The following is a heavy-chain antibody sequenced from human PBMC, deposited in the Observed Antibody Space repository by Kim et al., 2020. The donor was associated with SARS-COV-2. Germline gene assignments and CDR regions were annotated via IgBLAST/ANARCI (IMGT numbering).Heavy chain of an antibody. D-gene: IGHD3-10*01. J-gene: IGHJ5*02. V-gene: IGHV4-59*13. CDR1: GGSISSYY. CDR3: ARVKRGWYGEVNWCDP. CDR2: IYYSGST. Sequence: SETLSLTCTVSGGSISSYYLSWIRQPPGKGLEWIGYIYYSGSTNYNPSLKSRVTISVDTSQNQFSLKLSSVTAADTAVYYCARVKRGWYGEVNWCDPWGQGTLVTVSS.